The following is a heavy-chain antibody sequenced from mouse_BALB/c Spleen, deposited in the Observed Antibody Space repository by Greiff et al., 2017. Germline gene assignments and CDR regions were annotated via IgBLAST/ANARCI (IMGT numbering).Heavy chain of an antibody. V-gene: IGHV5-6*01. CDR2: ISSGGSYT. CDR3: TRGNGYDGYIDD. J-gene: IGHJ2*01. CDR1: GFTFSSYG. D-gene: IGHD2-2*01. Sequence: EVKLVESGGDLVKPGGSLKLSCAASGFTFSSYGMSWVRQTPDKRLEWVATISSGGSYTYYPDSVKGRFTISSDNAKNTLYLQMSSLKSEDTAMYYGTRGNGYDGYIDDGGQGTTLTVSS.